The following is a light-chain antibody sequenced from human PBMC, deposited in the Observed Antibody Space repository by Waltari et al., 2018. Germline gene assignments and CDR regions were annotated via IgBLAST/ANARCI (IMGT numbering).Light chain of an antibody. Sequence: DIQMTQSPSSLSASVGDRVTITCRASQSISSYLNWYQQKPGKAPKLLIYAASSLQSGVPSRFSGSGSGTDFTLTISSLQPEDFATYYCQQSYSTFIPWTFGQGTKVEIK. J-gene: IGKJ1*01. CDR2: AAS. CDR1: QSISSY. CDR3: QQSYSTFIPWT. V-gene: IGKV1-39*01.